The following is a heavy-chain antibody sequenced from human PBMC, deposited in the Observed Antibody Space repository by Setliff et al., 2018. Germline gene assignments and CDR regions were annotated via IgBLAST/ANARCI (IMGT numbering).Heavy chain of an antibody. CDR1: GYSISSGYY. CDR2: IYHSGST. CDR3: ARVALGVTSPILDD. Sequence: SETLSLTCAVSGYSISSGYYWGWIRQPPGKGLEWIGSIYHSGSTYYNPSLKSRVTIAVDTYKNQFALKLSSVTAADTAVYYCARVALGVTSPILDDWGQGTLVTVSS. D-gene: IGHD2-15*01. V-gene: IGHV4-38-2*01. J-gene: IGHJ4*02.